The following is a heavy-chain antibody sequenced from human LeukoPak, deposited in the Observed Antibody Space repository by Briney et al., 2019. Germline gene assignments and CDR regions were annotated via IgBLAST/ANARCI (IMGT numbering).Heavy chain of an antibody. CDR3: ARAHTMVRGVNFDY. CDR1: AFTFSSYA. D-gene: IGHD3-10*01. V-gene: IGHV3-30*04. Sequence: GGSLRLSCAASAFTFSSYAMHWVRQAPGKGLEWVAVISYDGSNKYYADSVKGRFTISRDNSKNTLYLQMNSLRAEDTAVYYCARAHTMVRGVNFDYWGQGTLVTVSS. CDR2: ISYDGSNK. J-gene: IGHJ4*02.